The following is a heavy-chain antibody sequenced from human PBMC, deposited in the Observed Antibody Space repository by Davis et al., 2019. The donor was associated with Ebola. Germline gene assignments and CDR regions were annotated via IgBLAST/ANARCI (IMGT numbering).Heavy chain of an antibody. CDR2: INHSGNT. V-gene: IGHV4-34*01. D-gene: IGHD3-16*01. J-gene: IGHJ4*02. CDR3: ARGPSLRNFDY. Sequence: MPSETPSLTCAVYGGSFSGYYWSWIRQPPGKGLEWIGEINHSGNTNYNPSLKSRVTISVDTSKNQFSLKLRSVTAADTAVYYCARGPSLRNFDYWGQGTLVTVSS. CDR1: GGSFSGYY.